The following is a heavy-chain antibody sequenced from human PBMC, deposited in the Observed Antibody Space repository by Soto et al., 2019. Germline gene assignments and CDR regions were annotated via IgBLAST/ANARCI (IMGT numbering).Heavy chain of an antibody. CDR1: GYTFTGYY. V-gene: IGHV1-2*02. Sequence: QVQLVQSAAEVKKPGASVKVSCKASGYTFTGYYMHWVRQAPGQGLEWMGWINPNSGGTNYAQKFQGRVTMTRDTSISTAYMELTRLTSDDTAVYYCVTPTGRVLGRSCADWGQGTQVTVSS. D-gene: IGHD3-16*01. J-gene: IGHJ4*02. CDR2: INPNSGGT. CDR3: VTPTGRVLGRSCAD.